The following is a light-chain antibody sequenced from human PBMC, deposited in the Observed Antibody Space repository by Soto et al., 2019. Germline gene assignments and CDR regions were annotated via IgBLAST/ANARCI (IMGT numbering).Light chain of an antibody. V-gene: IGKV3-20*01. CDR1: QSVRSSY. Sequence: EIVLTQSPGTLSLSPGERATLSCRASQSVRSSYLAWYQQKPGQAPRLLIYGASSRDTDNPDRFSGSGSGTDFTLTISRLEPEDFAAYYDQQYGSQGTCGQGTKVESK. J-gene: IGKJ1*01. CDR3: QQYGSQGT. CDR2: GAS.